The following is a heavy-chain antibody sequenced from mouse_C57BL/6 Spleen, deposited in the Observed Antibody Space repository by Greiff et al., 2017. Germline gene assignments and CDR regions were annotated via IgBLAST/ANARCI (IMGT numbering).Heavy chain of an antibody. CDR3: ARHVGREVACFDY. D-gene: IGHD4-1*01. J-gene: IGHJ2*01. CDR2: ISSGGSYT. CDR1: GFTFSSYG. Sequence: VQLKESGGDLVKPGGSLKLSCAASGFTFSSYGMSWVRQTPDKRLEWVATISSGGSYTYYPDSVKGRFTISRDNAKNTLYLQMSSLKSEDTAMYYCARHVGREVACFDYWGQGTTLTVSS. V-gene: IGHV5-6*01.